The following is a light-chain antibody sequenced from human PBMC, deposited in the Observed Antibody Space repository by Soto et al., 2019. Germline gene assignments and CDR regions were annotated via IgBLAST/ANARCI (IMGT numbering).Light chain of an antibody. CDR3: NSFRVSHLYV. J-gene: IGLJ1*01. CDR2: EVT. Sequence: QSVLTQPASVSGSPGQTITISCTGTCSDIGGYNAVSWYQHHPGKAPKLIIYEVTHRPSGVSDRFSASKSGNTASLTISGLQAEDEADYYCNSFRVSHLYVFGTGTKV. CDR1: CSDIGGYNA. V-gene: IGLV2-14*01.